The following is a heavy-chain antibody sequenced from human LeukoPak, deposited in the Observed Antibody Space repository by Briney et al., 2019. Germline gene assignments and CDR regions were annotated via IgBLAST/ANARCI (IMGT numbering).Heavy chain of an antibody. CDR1: GFTFSSYA. D-gene: IGHD2-8*01. V-gene: IGHV3-23*01. CDR3: AKDQRYCTNGICYRPFDC. Sequence: GGSLRPSCAASGFTFSSYAMSWVRQAPGKGLEWVSAISGSGGSTYYADSVKGRFTISRDNSKNTLYLQMNSLRAEDTAVYYCAKDQRYCTNGICYRPFDCWGQGTLVTVSS. CDR2: ISGSGGST. J-gene: IGHJ4*02.